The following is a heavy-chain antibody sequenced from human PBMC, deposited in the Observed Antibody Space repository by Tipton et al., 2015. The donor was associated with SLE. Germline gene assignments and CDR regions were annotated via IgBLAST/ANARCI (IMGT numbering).Heavy chain of an antibody. CDR1: GGSISSYY. D-gene: IGHD6-13*01. V-gene: IGHV4-59*07. CDR3: ARVGIAAAGAFDI. Sequence: TLSLTCTVSGGSISSYYWSWIRQPPGKGLEWIGYIYYSGSTNYNPSLKSRVTVSVDTSKNQFSLKLSSVTAADTAVYYCARVGIAAAGAFDICGQGTMVTVSS. J-gene: IGHJ3*02. CDR2: IYYSGST.